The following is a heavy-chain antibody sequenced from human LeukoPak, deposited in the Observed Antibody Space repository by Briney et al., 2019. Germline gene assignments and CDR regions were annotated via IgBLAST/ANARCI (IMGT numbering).Heavy chain of an antibody. CDR1: GFTFSSYA. Sequence: GGSLRLSCAASGFTFSSYAMSWVRQAPGKGLEWVSGISGSGGTTHYADSVKGRFTIYRDNSKNTLYLQMNSLRAGDTAVYYCVKGGNGYCTNGICSPRVVAAIDNWGQGTLVTVSS. V-gene: IGHV3-23*01. D-gene: IGHD2-8*01. CDR2: ISGSGGTT. J-gene: IGHJ4*02. CDR3: VKGGNGYCTNGICSPRVVAAIDN.